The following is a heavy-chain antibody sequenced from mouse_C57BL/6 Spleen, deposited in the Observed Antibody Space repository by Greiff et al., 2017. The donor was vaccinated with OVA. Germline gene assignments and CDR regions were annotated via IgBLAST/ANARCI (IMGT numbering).Heavy chain of an antibody. J-gene: IGHJ1*03. V-gene: IGHV5-17*01. CDR3: ARRGLTTVVADWYFDV. D-gene: IGHD1-1*01. Sequence: EVQLQESGGGLVKPGGSLKLSCAASGFTFSDYGMHWVRQAPEKGLEWVAYISSGSSTIYYADTVKGRFTISRDNAKNTLFLQMTSLRSEDTAMYYCARRGLTTVVADWYFDVWGTGTTVTVSS. CDR1: GFTFSDYG. CDR2: ISSGSSTI.